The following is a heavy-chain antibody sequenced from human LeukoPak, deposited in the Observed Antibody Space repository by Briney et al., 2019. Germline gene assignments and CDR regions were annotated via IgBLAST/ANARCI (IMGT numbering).Heavy chain of an antibody. D-gene: IGHD2-21*02. CDR1: GFTFSNAC. CDR3: TTDSVTARRDDAFDI. Sequence: AGGSLRLYCAASGFTFSNACMSWVRQAPGKGLEWVGRIKSNTAGGTTDYAAPVKGRFTISRDDSKNMLYLQMNSLKNEDTAVYYCTTDSVTARRDDAFDIWGQGTVTVSS. V-gene: IGHV3-15*01. CDR2: IKSNTAGGTT. J-gene: IGHJ3*02.